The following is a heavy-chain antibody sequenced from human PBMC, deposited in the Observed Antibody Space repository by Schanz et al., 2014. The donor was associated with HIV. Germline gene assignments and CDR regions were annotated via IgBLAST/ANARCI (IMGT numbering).Heavy chain of an antibody. J-gene: IGHJ2*01. CDR2: MSYSGSS. CDR3: VRGIATTGGDYWHFDL. V-gene: IGHV4-31*03. Sequence: QVQVQESGPGLVKPWQTLSLTCNVSGDSMSSDTYYWSWIRQRPEKSLEWIGYMSYSGSSFYSPSLKSRVEMSLGTSNEGFSLKLNSVTAADTAVYYCVRGIATTGGDYWHFDLWGRGTLVTVT. CDR1: GDSMSSDTYY. D-gene: IGHD6-13*01.